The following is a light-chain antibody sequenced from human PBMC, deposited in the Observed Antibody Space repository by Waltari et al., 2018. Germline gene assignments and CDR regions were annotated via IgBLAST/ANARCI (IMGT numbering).Light chain of an antibody. J-gene: IGLJ3*02. CDR2: ANE. CDR3: ATWDDTLSGPV. CDR1: GSRVGQRS. V-gene: IGLV1-44*01. Sequence: QAVLNNPPSVSTPPSHTFRISCSGGGSRVGQRSVNWYQHFPGEAPKLLIFANEQRPSGVPDRFSGSKSGASASLVISGLQSDDEGEYFCATWDDTLSGPVFGGGTKVTVL.